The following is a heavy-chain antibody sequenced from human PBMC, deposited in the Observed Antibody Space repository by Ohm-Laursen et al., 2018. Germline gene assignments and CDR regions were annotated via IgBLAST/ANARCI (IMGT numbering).Heavy chain of an antibody. Sequence: SLRLSCAASGFSFSTYSMNWVRQAPGKGLEWLSYINAYKNDLFYADSVKGRFTISRDNAGNLLYLQMDRLRDDDTAVYYCARDRDWAIDYWGQGTLVTVSS. D-gene: IGHD3/OR15-3a*01. J-gene: IGHJ4*02. V-gene: IGHV3-48*02. CDR2: INAYKNDL. CDR1: GFSFSTYS. CDR3: ARDRDWAIDY.